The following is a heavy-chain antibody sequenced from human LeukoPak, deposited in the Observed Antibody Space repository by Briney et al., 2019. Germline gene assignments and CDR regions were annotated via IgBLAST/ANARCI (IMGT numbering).Heavy chain of an antibody. CDR3: ARHPSVAGTKGGFDH. V-gene: IGHV4-59*08. CDR1: GGSISSYY. CDR2: IFYIGST. J-gene: IGHJ4*02. Sequence: PSETLSLTCTVSGGSISSYYWSWIRQSPGKGLEWNGYIFYIGSTNYNPSLKSRVTISVDTSKNQFSLKLSSVTAADTAVYYCARHPSVAGTKGGFDHWGQGTLVTVSS. D-gene: IGHD6-19*01.